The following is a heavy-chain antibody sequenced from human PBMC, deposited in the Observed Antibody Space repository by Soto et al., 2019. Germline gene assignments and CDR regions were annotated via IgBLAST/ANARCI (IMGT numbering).Heavy chain of an antibody. CDR1: GFTFSDHY. J-gene: IGHJ4*02. Sequence: EVQLVESGGGLVQPGGSLRLSCAASGFTFSDHYMDWVRQAPGKGLEWVGRIRNKKNGSITEYAASVHGRFTVSRDDSQNSLYLLMNSLKTEDTALYYCASPQRRGSGWSDYWGQGILVTVSS. CDR2: IRNKKNGSIT. CDR3: ASPQRRGSGWSDY. D-gene: IGHD6-19*01. V-gene: IGHV3-72*01.